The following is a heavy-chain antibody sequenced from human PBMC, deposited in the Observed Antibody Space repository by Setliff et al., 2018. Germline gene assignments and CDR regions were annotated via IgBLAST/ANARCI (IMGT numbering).Heavy chain of an antibody. CDR3: ARNWVTAQHYYYGMDV. Sequence: LGGSLRLSCVASGFTFRNYGMHWVRQAPGKGLEWVALIWKDGSSKFYGDSVKGRITISRDNSKNTLYLQMDSLRADDTAVYYCARNWVTAQHYYYGMDVWGQGTTVTVSS. D-gene: IGHD2-21*02. J-gene: IGHJ6*02. CDR1: GFTFRNYG. CDR2: IWKDGSSK. V-gene: IGHV3-33*01.